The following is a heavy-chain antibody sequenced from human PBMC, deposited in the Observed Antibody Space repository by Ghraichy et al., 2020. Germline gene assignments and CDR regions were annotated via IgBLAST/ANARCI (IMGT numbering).Heavy chain of an antibody. CDR2: INAGNGNT. D-gene: IGHD3-9*01. Sequence: ASVKVSRKASGYTFTSYAMHWVRQAPGQRLEWMGWINAGNGNTKYSQKFQGRVTITRDTSASTAYMELSSLRSEDTAVYYCAREYYDILTGYYKLFDYWGQGTLVTVSS. CDR1: GYTFTSYA. J-gene: IGHJ4*02. CDR3: AREYYDILTGYYKLFDY. V-gene: IGHV1-3*01.